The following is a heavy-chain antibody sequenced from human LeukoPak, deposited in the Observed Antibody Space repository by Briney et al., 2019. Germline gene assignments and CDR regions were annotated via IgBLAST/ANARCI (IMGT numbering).Heavy chain of an antibody. D-gene: IGHD1-1*01. V-gene: IGHV3-48*03. CDR2: ISSSGSTI. Sequence: GGSLRLSCAASGFTFSSYEMNWVRQAPGKGLEWVSYISSSGSTIHYAESVKGRFTISRDNAKSSLYLQMNSLRAEDTAVYYCARDKGSLNDLCFDYLGQGTLVTVSS. CDR1: GFTFSSYE. J-gene: IGHJ4*02. CDR3: ARDKGSLNDLCFDY.